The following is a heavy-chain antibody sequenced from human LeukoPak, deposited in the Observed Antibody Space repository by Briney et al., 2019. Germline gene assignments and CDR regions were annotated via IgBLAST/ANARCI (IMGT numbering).Heavy chain of an antibody. V-gene: IGHV4-39*01. Sequence: KPSETLSLPCTVSGVSISSYYWGWIRQPPGKGLEWIGSIYYSGSTYYNPSLKSRVTISVDTSKNQFSLKLSSVTAADTAVYYCARLYSSGWYSTSFDYWGQGTLVTVSS. CDR3: ARLYSSGWYSTSFDY. J-gene: IGHJ4*02. D-gene: IGHD6-19*01. CDR1: GVSISSYY. CDR2: IYYSGST.